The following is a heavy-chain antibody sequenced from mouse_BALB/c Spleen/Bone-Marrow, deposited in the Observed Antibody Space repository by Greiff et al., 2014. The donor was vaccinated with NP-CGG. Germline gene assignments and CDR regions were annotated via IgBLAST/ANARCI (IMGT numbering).Heavy chain of an antibody. CDR3: AREDYGSSPYYFDY. J-gene: IGHJ2*01. CDR2: SNPDNDGT. CDR1: GYTFTSYV. Sequence: EVQLVESGPEVVKPGASVKMSCKASGYTFTSYVMHWVKQKPGQGLEWIGYSNPDNDGTKYNEKFKGKATLTSDKSSSTAYMELSSLTSEDSAVYYCAREDYGSSPYYFDYWGQGTTLTVSS. V-gene: IGHV1-14*01. D-gene: IGHD1-1*01.